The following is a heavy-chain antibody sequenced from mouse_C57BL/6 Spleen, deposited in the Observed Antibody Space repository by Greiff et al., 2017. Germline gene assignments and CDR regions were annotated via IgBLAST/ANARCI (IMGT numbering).Heavy chain of an antibody. Sequence: VKLMESGAELARPGASVKLSCKASGYTFTSYGISWVKQRTGQGLEWIGEIYPRSGNTYYNEKFKGKATLTADKSSSTAYMELRSLTSEDSAVYFCARDDYDAAGYAMDYWGQGTSVTVSS. V-gene: IGHV1-81*01. CDR2: IYPRSGNT. CDR3: ARDDYDAAGYAMDY. J-gene: IGHJ4*01. CDR1: GYTFTSYG. D-gene: IGHD2-4*01.